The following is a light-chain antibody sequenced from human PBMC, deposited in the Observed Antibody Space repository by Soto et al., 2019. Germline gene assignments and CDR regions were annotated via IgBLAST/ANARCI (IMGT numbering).Light chain of an antibody. CDR1: QSVSSF. V-gene: IGKV3-11*01. CDR3: QQRSTIT. Sequence: EIVLTQSPATLSLSPGERATLSCRASQSVSSFLAWYQQKPGQAPRLLIYDASNRDTGIPARFSGSGSGTDFTTTISSLEPEDSAVYSCQQRSTITFGQGTRLDIK. CDR2: DAS. J-gene: IGKJ5*01.